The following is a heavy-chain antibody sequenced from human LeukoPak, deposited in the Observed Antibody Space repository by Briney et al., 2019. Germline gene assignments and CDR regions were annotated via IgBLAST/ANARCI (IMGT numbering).Heavy chain of an antibody. J-gene: IGHJ4*02. Sequence: GGSLRLSCAASGFTFSSYAMSWVRQAPGKGLEWVSAISGSGGSTYYADSVKGRFTISRDNSKNTLYLQMNSLRAEDTAVYYCAKDHWDIVVVVAATLDYWGQGTLVTVSS. V-gene: IGHV3-23*01. D-gene: IGHD2-15*01. CDR2: ISGSGGST. CDR1: GFTFSSYA. CDR3: AKDHWDIVVVVAATLDY.